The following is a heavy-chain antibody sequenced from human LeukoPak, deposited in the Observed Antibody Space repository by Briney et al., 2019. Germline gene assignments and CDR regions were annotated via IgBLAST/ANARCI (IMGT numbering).Heavy chain of an antibody. CDR3: AKDLLKRGAAAGFDY. V-gene: IGHV3-23*01. J-gene: IGHJ4*02. CDR1: GFTFSSYA. CDR2: ISGSGGST. Sequence: GGSLRLSCAASGFTFSSYAMSWVRQAPGKGLEWVSAISGSGGSTYYADSVKGRFTISRDNSKNTLYLQMNSLRAEDTAVYYCAKDLLKRGAAAGFDYRGQGTLVTVSS. D-gene: IGHD6-13*01.